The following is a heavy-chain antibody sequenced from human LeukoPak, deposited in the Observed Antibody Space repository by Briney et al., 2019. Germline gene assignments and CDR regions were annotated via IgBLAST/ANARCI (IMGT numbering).Heavy chain of an antibody. CDR3: ARIHRYCSGGACYVLDN. CDR1: GGSVSGYY. CDR2: VYYSGST. Sequence: ASGTLSLTCVVSGGSVSGYYWGWIRQPPGRGLEWIGYVYYSGSTNYNPSFKSRITISVDTSRNQFSLQLSSVTAADTAVYYCARIHRYCSGGACYVLDNWGQGTLVAVSS. J-gene: IGHJ4*02. D-gene: IGHD2-15*01. V-gene: IGHV4-59*02.